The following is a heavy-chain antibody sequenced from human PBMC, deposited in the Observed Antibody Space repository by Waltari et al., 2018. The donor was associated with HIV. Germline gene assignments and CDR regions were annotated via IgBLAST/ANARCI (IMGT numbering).Heavy chain of an antibody. J-gene: IGHJ6*02. Sequence: EVQLVESGGGLIQPGGSLRLSCAASGFTVSSNYMGWVRQAPGKGLEWVAVIYSGGSTYYADSVKGRFTISRDNSKNTLYLQMSSLRAEDTAVYYCARSRPLDIVVVPAAKDGPGMDVWGQGTTVTVSS. CDR2: IYSGGST. V-gene: IGHV3-53*01. D-gene: IGHD2-2*01. CDR3: ARSRPLDIVVVPAAKDGPGMDV. CDR1: GFTVSSNY.